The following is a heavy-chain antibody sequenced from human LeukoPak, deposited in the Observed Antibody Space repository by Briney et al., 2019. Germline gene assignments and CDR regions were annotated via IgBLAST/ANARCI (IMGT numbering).Heavy chain of an antibody. CDR2: ISYSGST. Sequence: SETLSLTCTVARVSISDYDWSWIRQPPGKRLEWIGFISYSGSTTYNPALKSRVTMSRDTSKNQFSLELSSVTAADTAVYYCTKYSSGWHTFQHWGQGTLITVSS. CDR1: RVSISDYD. D-gene: IGHD6-19*01. J-gene: IGHJ1*01. CDR3: TKYSSGWHTFQH. V-gene: IGHV4-59*01.